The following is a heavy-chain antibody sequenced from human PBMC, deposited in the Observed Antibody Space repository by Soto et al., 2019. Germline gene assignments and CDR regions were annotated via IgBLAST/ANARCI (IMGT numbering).Heavy chain of an antibody. D-gene: IGHD6-19*01. Sequence: AGGSLRLSCAASGFTFSSYAMSWVRQAPGKGLEWVSAISGSGGSTYYADSVKGRFTISRDNSKNTLYLQMNSLRAEDTAVYYCAKDTYDSSGWFHYYYYGMDVWGQGTTVTVSS. CDR2: ISGSGGST. V-gene: IGHV3-23*01. J-gene: IGHJ6*02. CDR1: GFTFSSYA. CDR3: AKDTYDSSGWFHYYYYGMDV.